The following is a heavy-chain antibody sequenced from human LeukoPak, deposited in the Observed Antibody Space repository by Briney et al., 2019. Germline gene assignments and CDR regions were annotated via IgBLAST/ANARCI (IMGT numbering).Heavy chain of an antibody. CDR1: GGSISSGGYS. CDR3: ARGLRFLEWVPSGRVPNWFDP. V-gene: IGHV4-30-2*05. D-gene: IGHD3-3*01. J-gene: IGHJ5*02. CDR2: IYHSGST. Sequence: PSETLSLTCAVSGGSISSGGYSWSWIRQPPGKGLEWIGYIYHSGSTYYNPSLKSRVTISVDTSKNQFSLKLSSVTAADTAVYYCARGLRFLEWVPSGRVPNWFDPWGQGTLVTVSS.